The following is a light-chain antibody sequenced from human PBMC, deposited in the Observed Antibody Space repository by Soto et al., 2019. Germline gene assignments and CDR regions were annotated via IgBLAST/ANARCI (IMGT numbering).Light chain of an antibody. Sequence: QSALTQPASVSGSPGQSITISCTGTSSDVGGYNSVSWYQQHPGKAPKLMIYDVSNWPSGVSNRFSGSKSGNTASLTISGLQAEDEADYYCSSYTTSGTLVVFGGGTKLTVL. CDR1: SSDVGGYNS. CDR2: DVS. J-gene: IGLJ2*01. CDR3: SSYTTSGTLVV. V-gene: IGLV2-14*01.